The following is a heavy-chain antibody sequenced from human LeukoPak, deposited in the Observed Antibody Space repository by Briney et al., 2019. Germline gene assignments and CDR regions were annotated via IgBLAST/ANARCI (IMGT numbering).Heavy chain of an antibody. CDR3: ARSRYYYYYYMDV. V-gene: IGHV3-11*01. Sequence: GGSLRLSCAASGFTFSNYAMSWVRQAPGKGLEWVSYISSSGSTIYYADSVKGRFTISRDNAKNSLYLQMNSLRAEDTAVYYCARSRYYYYYYMDVWGKGTTVTISS. CDR1: GFTFSNYA. CDR2: ISSSGSTI. J-gene: IGHJ6*03.